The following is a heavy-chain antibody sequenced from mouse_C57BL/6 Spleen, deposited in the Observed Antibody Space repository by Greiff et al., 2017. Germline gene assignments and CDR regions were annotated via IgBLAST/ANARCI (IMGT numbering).Heavy chain of an antibody. CDR2: IDPSDSYT. D-gene: IGHD2-5*01. CDR1: GYTFTSYW. Sequence: QVQLQQPGAELVMPGASVKLSCKASGYTFTSYWMHWVKQRPGQGLEWIGEIDPSDSYTNYNQKFKGKSTLTVDKSSSTAYMQLSSLTSEDSAVYYCARRDYSNSFYWYFDVWGTGTTVTVSS. V-gene: IGHV1-69*01. CDR3: ARRDYSNSFYWYFDV. J-gene: IGHJ1*03.